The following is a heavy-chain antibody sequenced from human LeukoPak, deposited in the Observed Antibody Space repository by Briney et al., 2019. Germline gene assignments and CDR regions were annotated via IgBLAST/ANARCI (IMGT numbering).Heavy chain of an antibody. J-gene: IGHJ6*02. CDR3: ARTYSRDDVFYYGMDV. Sequence: SVKVSCKASGYTFTSYAMHWVRQAPGQRLEWMGWINSGNGNTKYSQKFQGRVTITRDTSASTAYMELSSLRSEDTAVYYCARTYSRDDVFYYGMDVWGQGTTVTVSS. CDR2: INSGNGNT. D-gene: IGHD6-13*01. V-gene: IGHV1-3*01. CDR1: GYTFTSYA.